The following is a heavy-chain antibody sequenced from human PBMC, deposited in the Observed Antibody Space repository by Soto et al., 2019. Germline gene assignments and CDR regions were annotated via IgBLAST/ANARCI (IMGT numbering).Heavy chain of an antibody. V-gene: IGHV4-61*05. CDR1: GGSISSCSNC. CDR3: TTQGFGGLHGLVDV. CDR2: ISNIGFT. D-gene: IGHD3-10*01. Sequence: PSETLSLTCAVSGGSISSCSNCWGWIRQSPGKGLEWIGYISNIGFTRYNPSLKSRVSISVDTSKNQFSLKLTSVTAADTAVYYCTTQGFGGLHGLVDVWGQGTTVTVSS. J-gene: IGHJ6*02.